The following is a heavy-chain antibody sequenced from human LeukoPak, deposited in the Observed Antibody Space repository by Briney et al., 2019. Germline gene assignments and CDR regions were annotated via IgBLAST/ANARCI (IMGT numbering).Heavy chain of an antibody. CDR3: ARTAVAGIYYFDY. Sequence: ASVRVSFTASVYTFTVYYMHWGRQAPGQGGGWMGWINPNSGGRKYAQKFQGRVTMTRDTSISTAYMELSRLRSDDTAVYYCARTAVAGIYYFDYWGQGTLVTVSS. J-gene: IGHJ4*02. CDR1: VYTFTVYY. V-gene: IGHV1-2*02. D-gene: IGHD6-19*01. CDR2: INPNSGGR.